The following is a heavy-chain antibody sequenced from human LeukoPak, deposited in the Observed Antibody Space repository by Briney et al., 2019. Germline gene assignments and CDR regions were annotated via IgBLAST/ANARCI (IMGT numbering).Heavy chain of an antibody. D-gene: IGHD3-3*01. CDR1: GGSLSSYQ. Sequence: PSETLSLTCSVFGGSLSSYQWSWLRQPPGKGLEWFGYNYHSGSTNYNPPLKSRVTISVDASKSQFSLLLISVTAADAAVYYCARLNDAEKTGVVGAFDIWRQGTMVTVSS. CDR3: ARLNDAEKTGVVGAFDI. J-gene: IGHJ3*02. CDR2: NYHSGST. V-gene: IGHV4-59*08.